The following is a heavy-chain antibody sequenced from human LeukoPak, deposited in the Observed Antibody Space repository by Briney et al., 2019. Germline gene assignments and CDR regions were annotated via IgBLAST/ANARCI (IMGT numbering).Heavy chain of an antibody. CDR3: ARRRGYYYDSSGYYLDY. J-gene: IGHJ4*02. D-gene: IGHD3-22*01. V-gene: IGHV4-39*07. Sequence: SETLSLTCTVSGGSIRSRSYYWGWIRQPPGKGLEWIGSIYYSGNTYYNPSLKSRVTISVDTSKNQFSLKLSSVTAADTAVYYCARRRGYYYDSSGYYLDYWGQGTLVTVSS. CDR2: IYYSGNT. CDR1: GGSIRSRSYY.